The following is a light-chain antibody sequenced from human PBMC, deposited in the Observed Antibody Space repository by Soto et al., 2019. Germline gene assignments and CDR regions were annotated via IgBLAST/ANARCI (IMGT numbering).Light chain of an antibody. CDR2: DAS. CDR1: QSVSSY. J-gene: IGKJ2*01. V-gene: IGKV3-11*01. CDR3: QQRSNWPPT. Sequence: EIVLTQSPATLSLSPGERATLSCRASQSVSSYLAWYQQKPGQAPRLLIYDASNRATGITARFSGRGSGTEFTLTISSLEPEDFAVYYCQQRSNWPPTFGQWTKLEIK.